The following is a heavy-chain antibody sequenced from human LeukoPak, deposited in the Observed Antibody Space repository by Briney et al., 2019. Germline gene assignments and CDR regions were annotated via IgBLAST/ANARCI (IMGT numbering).Heavy chain of an antibody. V-gene: IGHV6-1*01. CDR2: TYYRSKWYN. J-gene: IGHJ6*02. Sequence: SQTLSLTCAISGDSVSTNSAAWNWIRRSPWRGLEWLGRTYYRSKWYNDYAVSVKSRITVNPDTSKNQFSLQLNSVTPEDTAVYYCTRDRHGNHGMDVWGQGTTVTVSS. CDR3: TRDRHGNHGMDV. CDR1: GDSVSTNSAA.